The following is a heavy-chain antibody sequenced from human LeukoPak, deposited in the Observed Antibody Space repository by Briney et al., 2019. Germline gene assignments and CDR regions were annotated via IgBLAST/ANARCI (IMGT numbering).Heavy chain of an antibody. V-gene: IGHV3-48*01. D-gene: IGHD6-13*01. CDR1: GFTFSSYS. Sequence: GGSLRLSCAASGFTFSSYSMNWVRQAPGKGLEWVSYTSSSSSTIYYADSVKGRFTISRDNAKNSLYLQMNSLRAEDTAVYYCARDHDSSSCPYFDDWGQGTLVTVSS. CDR3: ARDHDSSSCPYFDD. J-gene: IGHJ4*02. CDR2: TSSSSSTI.